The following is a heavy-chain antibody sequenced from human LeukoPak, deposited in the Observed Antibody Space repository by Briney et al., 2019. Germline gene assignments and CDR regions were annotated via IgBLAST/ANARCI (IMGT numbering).Heavy chain of an antibody. CDR3: AMGFWYEEYFQH. Sequence: SETLSLTCTVSGASVSSYYWSWIRQPPRKGLEWIGYIYYSGSTNYNPSLKSRITISVDTSKNQFSLRLSSVTAADTAVYFCAMGFWYEEYFQHWGQGSLVIVSS. CDR1: GASVSSYY. D-gene: IGHD6-13*01. V-gene: IGHV4-59*02. CDR2: IYYSGST. J-gene: IGHJ1*01.